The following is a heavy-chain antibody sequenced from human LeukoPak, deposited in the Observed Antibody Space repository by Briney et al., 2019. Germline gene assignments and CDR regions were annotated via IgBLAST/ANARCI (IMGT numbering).Heavy chain of an antibody. V-gene: IGHV1-8*01. J-gene: IGHJ5*02. CDR3: ARVIYGSSSGMDVWFDP. D-gene: IGHD6-6*01. Sequence: ASVKVSCKASGYTFTSYDINWVRQATGQGLEWMGWMNPNSGNTGYAQKFQGRVTMTRNTSISTAYMELSSLRPEDTAVYYCARVIYGSSSGMDVWFDPWGQGTLVTVSS. CDR1: GYTFTSYD. CDR2: MNPNSGNT.